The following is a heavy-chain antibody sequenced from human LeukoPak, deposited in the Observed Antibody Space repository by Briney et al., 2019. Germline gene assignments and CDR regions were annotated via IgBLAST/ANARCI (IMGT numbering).Heavy chain of an antibody. J-gene: IGHJ4*02. CDR3: AKAFRDYVPFDY. CDR2: ISRSGGST. Sequence: GGSLRLSCAASGFTFSSHAMSWVRQAPGKGLEWVSAISRSGGSTYYADSVEGRFTISRDNSKNTLYLQMNSLRAEDTAVYYCAKAFRDYVPFDYWGQGTLVTVSS. V-gene: IGHV3-23*01. CDR1: GFTFSSHA. D-gene: IGHD4-17*01.